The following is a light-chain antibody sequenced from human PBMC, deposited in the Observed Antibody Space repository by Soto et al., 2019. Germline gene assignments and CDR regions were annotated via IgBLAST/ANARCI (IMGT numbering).Light chain of an antibody. CDR3: QQYGSSPLYT. Sequence: EIVLTQSPGTLSLSPGERATLSCRASQSVSSSYLAWYQQKPGQAPRLLIYGASSRATGIPDRFSGSGSGTDFTLTISRLEPEDFAVYYCQQYGSSPLYTFGHRNTRAIK. V-gene: IGKV3-20*01. J-gene: IGKJ2*01. CDR2: GAS. CDR1: QSVSSSY.